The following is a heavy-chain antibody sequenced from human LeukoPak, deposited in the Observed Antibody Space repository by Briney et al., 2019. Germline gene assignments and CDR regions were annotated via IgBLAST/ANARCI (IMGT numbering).Heavy chain of an antibody. V-gene: IGHV3-7*01. Sequence: GGSLRLSCAAFGFTFSSYWMSWVRQAPGKGLEWVANIKQDGSEKYYVDSVKGRFTISRDNAKNSLYLQINSLRAEDTAVYYCARRYFDYWGQGTLVTVSS. CDR1: GFTFSSYW. CDR2: IKQDGSEK. CDR3: ARRYFDY. J-gene: IGHJ4*02.